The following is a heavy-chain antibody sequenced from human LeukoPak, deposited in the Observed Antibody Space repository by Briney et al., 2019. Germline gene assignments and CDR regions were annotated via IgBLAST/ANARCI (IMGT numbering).Heavy chain of an antibody. CDR1: GGSISSSSYF. J-gene: IGHJ5*02. Sequence: SETLSLTCTVSGGSISSSSYFWGWIRQPPGEGLEWIGSIYYSGSTYYNPSLKSRVTISVDTSKSQFSLKLSSVTAADTAVYYCARRGYNYGYGWFDPWGQGTLVTVSS. D-gene: IGHD5-18*01. CDR3: ARRGYNYGYGWFDP. V-gene: IGHV4-39*01. CDR2: IYYSGST.